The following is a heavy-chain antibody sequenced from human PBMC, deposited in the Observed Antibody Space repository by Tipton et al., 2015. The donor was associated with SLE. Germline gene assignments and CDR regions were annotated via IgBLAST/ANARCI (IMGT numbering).Heavy chain of an antibody. Sequence: TLSLTCTVSGGSISSGGYYWTWIRQLPGKGLEWIGYIYYSGNTYCNPSLGSRLTISVDTSKDQLSLRLTSVTAADTAVYYCARATDWNLSPDVWGKGTTVTVSS. J-gene: IGHJ6*04. CDR3: ARATDWNLSPDV. D-gene: IGHD1-7*01. CDR2: IYYSGNT. V-gene: IGHV4-31*03. CDR1: GGSISSGGYY.